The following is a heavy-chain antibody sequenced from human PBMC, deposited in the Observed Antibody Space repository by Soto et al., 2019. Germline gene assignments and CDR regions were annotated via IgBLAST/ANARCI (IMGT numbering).Heavy chain of an antibody. J-gene: IGHJ6*02. CDR3: ARAGPRIAAAGRAGPYYYYGMDV. Sequence: GGSLRRSCAASGCTFSSYGMHWVRQTPGKGLEWVAVIWYDGSNKYYADSVKGRFSISSDNSKNTLYLQMNSLKAEDTAVYYCARAGPRIAAAGRAGPYYYYGMDVWGQGTTVTVSS. CDR1: GCTFSSYG. V-gene: IGHV3-33*08. CDR2: IWYDGSNK. D-gene: IGHD6-13*01.